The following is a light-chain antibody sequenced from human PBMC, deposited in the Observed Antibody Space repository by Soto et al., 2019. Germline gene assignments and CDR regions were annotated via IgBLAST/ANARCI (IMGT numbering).Light chain of an antibody. V-gene: IGKV1-5*03. Sequence: DIGMTQSPSTLFGSVGDRVTITCRASQTISSWLAWYQQKPGKAPKLLIYKASTLKSGVPSRFSGSGSGTEFTLTISSLQPDDFATHYCQHYNSYSEAFGQVTKVDIK. CDR3: QHYNSYSEA. CDR1: QTISSW. CDR2: KAS. J-gene: IGKJ1*01.